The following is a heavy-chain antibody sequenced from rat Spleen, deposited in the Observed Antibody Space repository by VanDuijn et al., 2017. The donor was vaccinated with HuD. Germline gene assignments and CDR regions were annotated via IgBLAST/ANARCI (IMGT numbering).Heavy chain of an antibody. V-gene: IGHV5-58*01. D-gene: IGHD1-12*03. CDR2: ITADGIGT. CDR3: AKRDYDGYYPFAY. CDR1: GFTFSRYW. Sequence: EVQLVETGGDLVQPGRSLKLSCVASGFTFSRYWLYWIRQAPGKGLEWVSSITADGIGTYYPDYVKGRFTISRDNAENTVYLQMNSLRSEDTATYYCAKRDYDGYYPFAYWGQGTLVTVSS. J-gene: IGHJ3*01.